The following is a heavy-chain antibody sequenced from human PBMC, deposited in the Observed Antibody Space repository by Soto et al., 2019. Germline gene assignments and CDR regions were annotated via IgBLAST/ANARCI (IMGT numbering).Heavy chain of an antibody. J-gene: IGHJ3*02. Sequence: SVKVSCKAPGGTFSSYAISWVRQAPGQGLEWMGGIIPIFGTANYAQKFQGRVTITADESTSTAYMELSSLRSEDTAVYYCARVHSYYDLGGAFDIWGQGTMVTVSS. CDR3: ARVHSYYDLGGAFDI. CDR2: IIPIFGTA. CDR1: GGTFSSYA. V-gene: IGHV1-69*13. D-gene: IGHD3-22*01.